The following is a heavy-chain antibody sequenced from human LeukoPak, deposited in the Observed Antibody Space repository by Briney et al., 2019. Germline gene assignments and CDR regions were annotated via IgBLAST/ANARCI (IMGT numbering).Heavy chain of an antibody. CDR3: ARVIGVAARLDYYYGMDV. V-gene: IGHV1-2*02. D-gene: IGHD6-6*01. Sequence: ASVRVSCKASGYTFTGYYMHWVRQAPGQGLEWMGWINPNSGGTNYAQKFQGRVTMTRDTSISTAYMELSRLRSDDTAVYYCARVIGVAARLDYYYGMDVWGQGTTVTVSS. J-gene: IGHJ6*02. CDR1: GYTFTGYY. CDR2: INPNSGGT.